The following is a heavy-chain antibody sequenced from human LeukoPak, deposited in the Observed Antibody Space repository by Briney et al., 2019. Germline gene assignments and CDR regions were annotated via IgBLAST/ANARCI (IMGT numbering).Heavy chain of an antibody. CDR1: GFTFSSYG. CDR2: ISGSGRST. V-gene: IGHV3-23*01. D-gene: IGHD3-10*01. J-gene: IGHJ4*02. Sequence: GGSLRLSCADSGFTFSSYGMTWVRQAPGQGLEWVATISGSGRSTYYADSVKGRFTISRDNSKNTLYLQMNSLRADDTALYYCAKGGMGGSGSYYMLAYWGQGTLVTVSS. CDR3: AKGGMGGSGSYYMLAY.